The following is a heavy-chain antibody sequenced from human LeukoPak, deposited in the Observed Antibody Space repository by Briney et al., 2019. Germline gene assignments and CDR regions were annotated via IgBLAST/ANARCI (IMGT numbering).Heavy chain of an antibody. CDR3: ARDAVDTANAV. Sequence: GGSLRLSCAASGFTFSSNYMSWVRQAPGKGLVWVLHINSDGSITSYADSVKGRFTISRDNAKNTLYPQMNSLRAEDTAVYYCARDAVDTANAVWGQGTTVTVSS. CDR1: GFTFSSNY. J-gene: IGHJ6*02. D-gene: IGHD5-18*01. V-gene: IGHV3-74*01. CDR2: INSDGSIT.